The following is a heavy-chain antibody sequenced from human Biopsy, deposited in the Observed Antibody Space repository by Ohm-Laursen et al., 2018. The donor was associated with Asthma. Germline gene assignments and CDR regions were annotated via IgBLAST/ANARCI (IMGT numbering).Heavy chain of an antibody. CDR3: AKDERLYYGSDSKYMQPVPLGD. D-gene: IGHD3-10*01. J-gene: IGHJ4*02. Sequence: SLRLSCAASGFAVSRDHMFWVRQAPGKGLEWVSVIYSGGTSHTADSVRGRFTISRDYSKNTLYLQMLSLRAEDTAVYYCAKDERLYYGSDSKYMQPVPLGDWGQGTLVIVSA. CDR1: GFAVSRDH. CDR2: IYSGGTS. V-gene: IGHV3-53*01.